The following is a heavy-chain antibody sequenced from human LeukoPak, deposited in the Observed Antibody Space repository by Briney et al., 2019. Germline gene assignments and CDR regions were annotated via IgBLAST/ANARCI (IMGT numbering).Heavy chain of an antibody. CDR2: IYYSGST. D-gene: IGHD4-17*01. CDR1: GGSISSYY. J-gene: IGHJ6*02. Sequence: SETLSLTCTVSGGSISSYYWSWIRQPTGKGLEWLGYIYYSGSTNYNPSLKSRVTISVDTSKNQFSLKLSSVTAADTAVYYCARGAHYGGTSYYYYYYGMDVWGQGTTVTVSS. CDR3: ARGAHYGGTSYYYYYYGMDV. V-gene: IGHV4-59*01.